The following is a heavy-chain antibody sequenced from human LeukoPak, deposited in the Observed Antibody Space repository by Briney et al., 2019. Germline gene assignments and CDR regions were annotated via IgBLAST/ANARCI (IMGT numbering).Heavy chain of an antibody. CDR3: ARRKWESPAFDT. CDR1: GGSISGYY. D-gene: IGHD1-26*01. J-gene: IGHJ3*02. V-gene: IGHV4-59*01. Sequence: SETLSLTCTVSGGSISGYYLNWIRQPPGKGLEWIGYIYYSGNTNYNPSLKSRVTISVDTSKNQFPLKLTSVTAADTAVYYCARRKWESPAFDTWGQGTMVTVSS. CDR2: IYYSGNT.